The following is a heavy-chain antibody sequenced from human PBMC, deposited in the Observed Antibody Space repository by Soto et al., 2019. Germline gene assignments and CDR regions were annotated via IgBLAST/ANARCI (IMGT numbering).Heavy chain of an antibody. D-gene: IGHD3-22*01. J-gene: IGHJ3*02. CDR1: GFTFDDYA. CDR3: AKAYLTTHDAFDI. Sequence: HPGGSLRLSCAASGFTFDDYAMHWVRQAPGKGLEWVSGISWNSGSIGYADSVKGRFTISRDNAKNSLYLQMNSLRAEDTALYYCAKAYLTTHDAFDIWGQGTMVTVSS. CDR2: ISWNSGSI. V-gene: IGHV3-9*01.